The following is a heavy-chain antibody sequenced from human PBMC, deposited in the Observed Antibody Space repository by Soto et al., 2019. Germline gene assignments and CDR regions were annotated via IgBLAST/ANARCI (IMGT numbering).Heavy chain of an antibody. CDR3: ARDNGIPGSFDS. Sequence: SLRLSCAASGFTFRSYSMNWVRQAPGKGLEWVSYISISGTAIYYADSVKGRFTISRDDAKNSLYLQMNSLRDEDTSVYYCARDNGIPGSFDSRGKGPLVT. D-gene: IGHD2-2*01. V-gene: IGHV3-48*02. CDR2: ISISGTAI. J-gene: IGHJ5*01. CDR1: GFTFRSYS.